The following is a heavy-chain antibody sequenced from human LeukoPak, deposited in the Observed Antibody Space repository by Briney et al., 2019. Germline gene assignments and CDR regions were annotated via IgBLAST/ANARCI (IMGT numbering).Heavy chain of an antibody. V-gene: IGHV4-34*01. J-gene: IGHJ4*02. D-gene: IGHD3-10*01. CDR1: GSSISYWY. Sequence: SETLSLTCTVSGSSISYWYWSWIRQPPGKGLEWIGEINHSGRTNYNPSLKSRVTISVDTSKKQFSLKLSSVTAADTAVYYCARGVDYYGVWGQGTLVTVSS. CDR2: INHSGRT. CDR3: ARGVDYYGV.